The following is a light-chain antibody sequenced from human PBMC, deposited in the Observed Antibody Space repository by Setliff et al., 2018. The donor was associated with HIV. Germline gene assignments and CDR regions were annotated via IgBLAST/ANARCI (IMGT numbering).Light chain of an antibody. CDR1: SSNIGRNY. CDR2: RNN. Sequence: QSVLTQPPSASGTPGQRVTISCSGSSSNIGRNYVYWYQQLPGTAPKLLIYRNNQRPSGVPDRFSGSKSGTTASLAITGLQAEDEADYYCQSYDSSLGLVFGTGTKVTVL. CDR3: QSYDSSLGLV. V-gene: IGLV1-47*01. J-gene: IGLJ1*01.